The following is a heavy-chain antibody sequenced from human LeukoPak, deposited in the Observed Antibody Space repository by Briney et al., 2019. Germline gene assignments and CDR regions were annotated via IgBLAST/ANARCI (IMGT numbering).Heavy chain of an antibody. CDR2: IYYSGST. V-gene: IGHV4-61*08. CDR1: GGSISSGGYY. CDR3: ARRGRFGELHP. J-gene: IGHJ5*02. Sequence: SETLSLTCTVSGGSISSGGYYWSWIRQPPGKGLEWIGYIYYSGSTNYNPSLKSRVTISVDTSKNQFSLKLSSVTAADTAVYYCARRGRFGELHPWGQGTLVTVSS. D-gene: IGHD3-10*01.